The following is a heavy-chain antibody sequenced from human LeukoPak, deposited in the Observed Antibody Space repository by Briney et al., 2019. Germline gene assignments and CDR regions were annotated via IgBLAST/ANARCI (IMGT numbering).Heavy chain of an antibody. CDR3: ARGRVGATNAIFDY. CDR2: INWNGGST. J-gene: IGHJ4*02. D-gene: IGHD1-26*01. V-gene: IGHV3-20*04. CDR1: GFTFDDYG. Sequence: GGSLRLSCAASGFTFDDYGMSWVRQAPGKGLEWVSGINWNGGSTGYADSVKGRFTISRDNAKNSLYLQMNSLRAEDTALYYCARGRVGATNAIFDYWGQGTLVTVSS.